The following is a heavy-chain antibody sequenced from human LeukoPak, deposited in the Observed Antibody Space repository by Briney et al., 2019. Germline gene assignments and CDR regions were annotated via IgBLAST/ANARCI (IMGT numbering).Heavy chain of an antibody. V-gene: IGHV3-7*01. CDR1: GFTFSSYW. J-gene: IGHJ5*02. CDR2: IKEDGSEK. D-gene: IGHD6-19*01. CDR3: ARDSSGWYAWFDP. Sequence: GGSLRLSCAASGFTFSSYWMSWVRQAPGKGLEWVANIKEDGSEKYSVASVKGRFTISRDNAKNSVSLQMNSLRAEDTAVYYCARDSSGWYAWFDPWGQGTLVAVSS.